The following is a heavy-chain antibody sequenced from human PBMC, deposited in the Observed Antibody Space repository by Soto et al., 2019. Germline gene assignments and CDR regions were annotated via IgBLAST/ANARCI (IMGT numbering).Heavy chain of an antibody. V-gene: IGHV3-48*01. D-gene: IGHD4-17*01. CDR2: ISTSSSTI. Sequence: PVGSLRLSCAASGFTFSKYSMNWVRQAPGKGLEWVSYISTSSSTIYYAGSVKGRFTISRDNAKNSLYLQMNSLRAEDTAVYYCVIDGDVFDYWGHGTLVTVSS. CDR1: GFTFSKYS. J-gene: IGHJ4*01. CDR3: VIDGDVFDY.